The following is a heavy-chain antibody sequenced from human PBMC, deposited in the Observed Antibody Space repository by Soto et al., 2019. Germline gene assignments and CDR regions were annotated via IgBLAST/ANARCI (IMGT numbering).Heavy chain of an antibody. CDR3: ARLRFGNDYGDYGPGEIDY. V-gene: IGHV4-39*01. Sequence: QLQLQESGPGLVKPSETLSLTCTVSGGSISSSSYYWGWIRQPPGKGLEWIGSIYYSGSTYYNPSLKSRVTISIDTSKNQFSLKLSSVTAADTAVYYCARLRFGNDYGDYGPGEIDYWGQGTLVTVSS. D-gene: IGHD4-17*01. J-gene: IGHJ4*02. CDR1: GGSISSSSYY. CDR2: IYYSGST.